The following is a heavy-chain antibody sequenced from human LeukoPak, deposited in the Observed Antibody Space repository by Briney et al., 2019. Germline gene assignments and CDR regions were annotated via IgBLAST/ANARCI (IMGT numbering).Heavy chain of an antibody. CDR2: INHSGST. V-gene: IGHV4-34*01. CDR1: GGSFSGYY. J-gene: IGHJ5*02. Sequence: PSETLSLTCAVYGGSFSGYYWSWIRQPPGKGLEWIGEINHSGSTNYNPSLKSRGTISVDTSKNQFSLKLSSVTAADTAVYYCARGRVYCSSTSCRNWFDPWGQGTLVTVSS. CDR3: ARGRVYCSSTSCRNWFDP. D-gene: IGHD2-2*01.